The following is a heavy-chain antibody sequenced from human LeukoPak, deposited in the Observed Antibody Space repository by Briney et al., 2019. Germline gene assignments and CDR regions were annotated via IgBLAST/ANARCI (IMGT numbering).Heavy chain of an antibody. V-gene: IGHV3-23*01. CDR2: ISGSGGST. D-gene: IGHD3-10*01. J-gene: IGHJ4*02. Sequence: PGGSLRLSCAASGFAFSSYAMSWVRQAPGQGLEWVSAISGSGGSTYYADSVKGRFTIPRDNSKHTLYLQMNSLRAEDTAVYYCAKDGGEGFGDLNFDYWGQGTLVTVSS. CDR3: AKDGGEGFGDLNFDY. CDR1: GFAFSSYA.